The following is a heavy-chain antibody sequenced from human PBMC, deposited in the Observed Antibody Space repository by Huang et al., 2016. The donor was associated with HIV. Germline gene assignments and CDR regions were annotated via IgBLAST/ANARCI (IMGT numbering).Heavy chain of an antibody. Sequence: EVQLVESGGGLVQPGGSLRLSCAASGFTFSNYWMSWVRQAPGKGLGWVANIKQDGSETYYVDSGKGRFTISRDNAKNSLYLQMNSLRAEDTAVYYCASQPGPWGQGTLVTVSS. CDR2: IKQDGSET. CDR3: ASQPGP. CDR1: GFTFSNYW. V-gene: IGHV3-7*01. J-gene: IGHJ5*02.